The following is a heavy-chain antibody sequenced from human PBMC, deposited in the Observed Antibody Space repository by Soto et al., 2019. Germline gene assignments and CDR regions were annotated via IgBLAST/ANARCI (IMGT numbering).Heavy chain of an antibody. Sequence: QITLKESGPTLVKPTQTLTLTCTFSGFSLYTSGVGVGWIRQPPGKALEWLALIYWDDDERYSPSLKSRLTITKDTSKNQVVLTMTNMYPVDTATYYCVHLSWQNFDHWGQGTLVTVSS. J-gene: IGHJ4*02. D-gene: IGHD3-16*02. CDR3: VHLSWQNFDH. CDR1: GFSLYTSGVG. CDR2: IYWDDDE. V-gene: IGHV2-5*02.